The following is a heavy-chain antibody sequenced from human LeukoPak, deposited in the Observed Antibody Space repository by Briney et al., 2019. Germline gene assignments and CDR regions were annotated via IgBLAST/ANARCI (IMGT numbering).Heavy chain of an antibody. V-gene: IGHV3-30-3*01. CDR2: ISYDGSNK. CDR3: ARDRGSYSGYYYYGMDV. J-gene: IGHJ6*02. CDR1: GFTFSSYA. D-gene: IGHD1-26*01. Sequence: PGGSLRLSCAASGFTFSSYAMHWVRQAPGKGLEWVAVISYDGSNKYYADSVKGRFTISRDNSKNTLYLQMNSLRAEDTAVYYCARDRGSYSGYYYYGMDVWGQGTTVTVSS.